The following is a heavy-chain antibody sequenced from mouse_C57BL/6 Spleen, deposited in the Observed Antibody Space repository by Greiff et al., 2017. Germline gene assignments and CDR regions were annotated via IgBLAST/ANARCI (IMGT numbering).Heavy chain of an antibody. CDR3: ARGRYGSSYGYFDG. CDR2: IYPGSGST. CDR1: GYTFTSYW. J-gene: IGHJ1*03. Sequence: VQLQQSGAELVKPGASVKMSCKASGYTFTSYWITWVKQRPGQGLEWIGDIYPGSGSTNYNEKFKSKATLTVDTSSSTAYMQLSSLTSEDSAVYDCARGRYGSSYGYFDGWGTGTTVTVSS. V-gene: IGHV1-55*01. D-gene: IGHD1-1*01.